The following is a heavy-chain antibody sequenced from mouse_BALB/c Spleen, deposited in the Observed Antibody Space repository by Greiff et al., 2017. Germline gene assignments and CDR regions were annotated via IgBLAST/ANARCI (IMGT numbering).Heavy chain of an antibody. Sequence: EVKLMESGGGLVQPGGSMKLSCVASGFTFSSYWMSWVRQSPEQGLEWVAEIRLKSDNYATHYAESVKGKFTISRDDSKSRLYLQMNSLRAGDTGIYYCTGDYDFAYWGQGTLVTVSA. CDR1: GFTFSSYW. CDR2: IRLKSDNYAT. J-gene: IGHJ3*01. D-gene: IGHD2-4*01. CDR3: TGDYDFAY. V-gene: IGHV6-6*02.